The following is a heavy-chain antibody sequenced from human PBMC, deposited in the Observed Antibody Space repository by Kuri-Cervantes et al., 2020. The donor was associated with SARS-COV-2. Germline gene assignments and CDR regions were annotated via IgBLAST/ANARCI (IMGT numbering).Heavy chain of an antibody. CDR3: ARGLYILVVPAAMWERGEYYYGMDV. J-gene: IGHJ6*02. Sequence: GSLRLSCAVYGGSFSGYYWSWIRQPPGKGLEWIGEINHSGSTNYNPSLKSRVTISVDTSKNQFSLKLSSVTAADTAVYYCARGLYILVVPAAMWERGEYYYGMDVWGQGTTVTVSS. CDR2: INHSGST. D-gene: IGHD2-2*01. CDR1: GGSFSGYY. V-gene: IGHV4-34*01.